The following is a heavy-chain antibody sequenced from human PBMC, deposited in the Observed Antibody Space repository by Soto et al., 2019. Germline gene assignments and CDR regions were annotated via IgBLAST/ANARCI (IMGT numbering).Heavy chain of an antibody. CDR2: ISYDGSNK. D-gene: IGHD6-13*01. CDR1: GFTFSSYG. CDR3: AKDRGSSWYFDL. V-gene: IGHV3-30*18. J-gene: IGHJ2*01. Sequence: QVQLVESGGGVVQPGRSLRLSCAASGFTFSSYGMHWVRQAPGKGLEWVAVISYDGSNKYYADSVKGRFTIYRDNSKNTLYLQMNSLRAEDTAVYYCAKDRGSSWYFDLWGRGTLVTVSS.